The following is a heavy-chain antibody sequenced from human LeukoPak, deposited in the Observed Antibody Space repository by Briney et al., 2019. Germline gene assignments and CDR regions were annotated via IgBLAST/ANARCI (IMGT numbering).Heavy chain of an antibody. CDR1: GFTFSSYA. D-gene: IGHD3-10*01. V-gene: IGHV3-23*01. CDR3: ASTIVRGVASIDV. CDR2: ISGSGGST. J-gene: IGHJ6*02. Sequence: HGGSLRLSCAASGFTFSSYAMSWVRQAPGKGLEWVSTISGSGGSTYYANAVKGRFTISRDNSRNTLYLQMHSLGAEDTAVYYCASTIVRGVASIDVWGQGTTVTVSS.